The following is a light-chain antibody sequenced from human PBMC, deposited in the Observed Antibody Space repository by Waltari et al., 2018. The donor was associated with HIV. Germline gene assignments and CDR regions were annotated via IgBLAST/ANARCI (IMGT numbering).Light chain of an antibody. CDR2: KAS. CDR1: QSISRL. V-gene: IGKV1-5*03. Sequence: DIQMTQSPSTLSASVGDSVTITCRASQSISRLLAWYQQKPGKAPKLLIYKASSLESGVPSRFSGTGSGTEFTLTINSLQPDDFATYYCQQYNSYSYTFGQGTKLEIK. J-gene: IGKJ2*01. CDR3: QQYNSYSYT.